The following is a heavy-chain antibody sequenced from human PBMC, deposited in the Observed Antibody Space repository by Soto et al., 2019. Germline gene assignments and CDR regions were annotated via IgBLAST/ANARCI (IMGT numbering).Heavy chain of an antibody. V-gene: IGHV4-34*01. CDR2: INHSGST. CDR1: GGSFSGYY. CDR3: GLYTIFGVAKQNWFDP. Sequence: SETLSLTCAVYGGSFSGYYWSWIRQPPGMGLEWIGEINHSGSTNYNPSLKSRVTISVDTSKNQFSLKLSSVTAADTAVYYCGLYTIFGVAKQNWFDPWGQGTLVTVSS. J-gene: IGHJ5*02. D-gene: IGHD3-3*01.